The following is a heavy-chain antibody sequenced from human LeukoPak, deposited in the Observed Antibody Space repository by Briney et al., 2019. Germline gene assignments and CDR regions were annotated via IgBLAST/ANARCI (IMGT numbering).Heavy chain of an antibody. V-gene: IGHV4-31*03. J-gene: IGHJ3*02. CDR1: GGSISSGGYY. Sequence: PSQTLSLTCTASGGSISSGGYYWSWIRQHPGKGLEWIGYIYYSGSTYYNPFLKSRVTISVDTSKNQFSLKLSSVTAADTAVYYCARLANYDFWRGPYPHDAFDIWGQGTMVTVSS. CDR3: ARLANYDFWRGPYPHDAFDI. D-gene: IGHD3-3*01. CDR2: IYYSGST.